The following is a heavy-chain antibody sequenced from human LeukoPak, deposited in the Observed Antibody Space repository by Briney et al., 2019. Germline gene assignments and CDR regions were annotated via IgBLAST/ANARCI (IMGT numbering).Heavy chain of an antibody. J-gene: IGHJ6*02. CDR3: AREFELADYGMDV. D-gene: IGHD6-6*01. CDR2: VNSDGSST. Sequence: GGSLRLSCAASGFTFSSYWMHWVRQAPGKGLVWVPRVNSDGSSTSYADSVKGRFTISRDNAKNTLYLQMNSLRAEDTAVYYCAREFELADYGMDVWGQGTTVTVSS. V-gene: IGHV3-74*01. CDR1: GFTFSSYW.